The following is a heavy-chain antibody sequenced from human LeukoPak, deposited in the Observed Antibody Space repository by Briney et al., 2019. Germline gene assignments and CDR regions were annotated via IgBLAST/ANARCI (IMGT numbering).Heavy chain of an antibody. CDR1: GGSISSGGYS. V-gene: IGHV4-30-2*01. CDR2: IYHSGST. D-gene: IGHD4-17*01. J-gene: IGHJ4*02. Sequence: KPSETLSLTCAVSGGSISSGGYSWSWIRQPPGKGLEWIGYIYHSGSTYYNPSLKSRVTISVDTSKNQFSLKLSSVTAADTAVYYCARGYGDYTYWGQGTLVTVSS. CDR3: ARGYGDYTY.